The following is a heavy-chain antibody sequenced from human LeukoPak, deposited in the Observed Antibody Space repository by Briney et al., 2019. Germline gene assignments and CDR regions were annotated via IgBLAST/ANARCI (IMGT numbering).Heavy chain of an antibody. J-gene: IGHJ6*02. Sequence: EASVKVSCKASGYTFTGYYMHWVRQAPGQGLEWMGWINPNSGGTNYAQKFQGWVTMTRDTSISTAYMELSRLRSDDTAVYYCAREAGAVAGNYYGMVVWGQGTTVTVSS. CDR2: INPNSGGT. D-gene: IGHD6-19*01. CDR1: GYTFTGYY. CDR3: AREAGAVAGNYYGMVV. V-gene: IGHV1-2*04.